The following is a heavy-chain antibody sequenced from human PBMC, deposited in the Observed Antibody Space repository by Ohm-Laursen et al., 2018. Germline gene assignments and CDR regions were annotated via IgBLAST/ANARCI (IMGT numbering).Heavy chain of an antibody. Sequence: SLRLSCAASGSTFSNAWMSWVRQAPGKGLEWVGRIKSKTDGGTTDYAAPVKGRFTISRDDSKNTLYLQMNSLKTEDTAVYYCTTDVYYYDSSGYYYWGQGTLVTVSS. CDR1: GSTFSNAW. D-gene: IGHD3-22*01. J-gene: IGHJ4*02. CDR2: IKSKTDGGTT. CDR3: TTDVYYYDSSGYYY. V-gene: IGHV3-15*01.